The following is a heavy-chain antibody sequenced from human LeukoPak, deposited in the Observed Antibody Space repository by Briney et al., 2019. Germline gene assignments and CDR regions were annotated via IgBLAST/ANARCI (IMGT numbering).Heavy chain of an antibody. D-gene: IGHD2-21*02. CDR1: DYSINSGYY. CDR3: ARDTPDRGWGVTDDAFDI. Sequence: SETLSLTCTVSDYSINSGYYWGWIRQPPGRGLEWIGSIYHSGTSYYNPSLKSRVTISLDTSKNQFSLKLSSVTAADTDVYYCARDTPDRGWGVTDDAFDIWGQGTMVTVSS. V-gene: IGHV4-38-2*02. J-gene: IGHJ3*02. CDR2: IYHSGTS.